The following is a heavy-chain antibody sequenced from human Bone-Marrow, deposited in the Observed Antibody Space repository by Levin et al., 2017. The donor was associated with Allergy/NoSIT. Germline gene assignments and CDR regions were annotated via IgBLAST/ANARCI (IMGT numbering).Heavy chain of an antibody. CDR1: GFSLSGHA. V-gene: IGHV3-23*01. D-gene: IGHD3-16*01. CDR3: AYDSVLPFEY. Sequence: GGSLRLSCRASGFSLSGHAMSWVRQAPGKGLNWVSAISGDGNDEYYADSVKGRFTVSRDTSGNTVCLQMDSLSAEDTAVYYCAYDSVLPFEYWGQGTLVTVSS. CDR2: ISGDGNDE. J-gene: IGHJ4*02.